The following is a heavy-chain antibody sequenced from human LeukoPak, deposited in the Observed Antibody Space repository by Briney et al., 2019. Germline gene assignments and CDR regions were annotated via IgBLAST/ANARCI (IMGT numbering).Heavy chain of an antibody. CDR3: VRLRRNNDRSGYYYYYDY. CDR1: GYTFSDFS. Sequence: GGSLTLSCAASGYTFSDFSVNWVRQAPGKGLEWVSSISVRCSCRYFAGSVRGRFTIARDDARDSLFLQMNSLRAEDTAVYFCVRLRRNNDRSGYYYYYDYWGQGTLVTGSS. J-gene: IGHJ4*02. D-gene: IGHD3-22*01. CDR2: ISVRCSCR. V-gene: IGHV3-21*01.